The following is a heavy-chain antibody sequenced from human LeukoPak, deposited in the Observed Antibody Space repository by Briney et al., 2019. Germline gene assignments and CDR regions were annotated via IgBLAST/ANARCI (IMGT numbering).Heavy chain of an antibody. J-gene: IGHJ4*02. V-gene: IGHV3-48*02. CDR1: GFTFSGYS. D-gene: IGHD1-14*01. CDR2: ISSSSSAI. Sequence: GGSLRLSCAASGFTFSGYSMNWVRQAPGKGLEWVSYISSSSSAIYYADSVKGRFTISRDNAKNSLYLQMNSLRDEDTAVYYCARVRPPRGITGTTTLVYYFDYWGQGTLVTVSS. CDR3: ARVRPPRGITGTTTLVYYFDY.